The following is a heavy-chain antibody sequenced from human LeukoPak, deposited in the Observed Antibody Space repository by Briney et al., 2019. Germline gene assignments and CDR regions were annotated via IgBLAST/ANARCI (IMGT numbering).Heavy chain of an antibody. D-gene: IGHD3-10*01. CDR1: GFSFSSYA. Sequence: GGSLRLSCAASGFSFSSYAMHWVRQAPGKGLEWMAVISYDGSNKYYADSVKGRFTISRDNSKNTLYLQMNSLRAEDTAVYYCAKDFYSSGSSLDYWGQGTLVTVSS. J-gene: IGHJ4*02. V-gene: IGHV3-30*18. CDR2: ISYDGSNK. CDR3: AKDFYSSGSSLDY.